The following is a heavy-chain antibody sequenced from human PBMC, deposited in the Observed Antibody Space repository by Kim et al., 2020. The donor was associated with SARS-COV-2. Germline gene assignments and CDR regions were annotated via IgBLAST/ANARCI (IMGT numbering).Heavy chain of an antibody. V-gene: IGHV3-30*18. J-gene: IGHJ4*02. Sequence: GGSLRLSCAASGFTFSSYGMNWVRQAPGKGLEWVAVISYDGSDKYYADSVKGRFTISRDNSKNTLYLQMNSLRAEDTAVYYCAKGRVLWFGELGYWGQGTLVTVSS. CDR2: ISYDGSDK. D-gene: IGHD3-10*01. CDR3: AKGRVLWFGELGY. CDR1: GFTFSSYG.